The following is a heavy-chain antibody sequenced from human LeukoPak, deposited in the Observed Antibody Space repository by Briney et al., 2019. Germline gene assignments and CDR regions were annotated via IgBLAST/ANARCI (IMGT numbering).Heavy chain of an antibody. CDR3: AREGYFDWFNWFDP. CDR2: INPNSGGT. CDR1: GYTFTGYY. V-gene: IGHV1-2*02. J-gene: IGHJ5*02. D-gene: IGHD3-9*01. Sequence: ASVKVSCKASGYTFTGYYMHWVRQAPGQGLEWMGWINPNSGGTNYAQKFQGRVTMTRDTSISTAYMELSRLRSDDTAVYYCAREGYFDWFNWFDPWGQGTLVPVSS.